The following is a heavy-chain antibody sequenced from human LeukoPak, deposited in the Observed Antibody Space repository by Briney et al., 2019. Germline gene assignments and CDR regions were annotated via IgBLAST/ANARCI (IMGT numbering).Heavy chain of an antibody. D-gene: IGHD6-19*01. J-gene: IGHJ5*02. CDR2: ISAYNGNT. CDR3: ARDRHSSTFDP. CDR1: GYSFTSYG. Sequence: GESLKISCKGSGYSFTSYGISWVRQAPGQGLEWMGWISAYNGNTDYAQKLQGRVTMTTDTSTSTAYMELRSLRSDDTAVYYCARDRHSSTFDPWGQGTLVTVSS. V-gene: IGHV1-18*01.